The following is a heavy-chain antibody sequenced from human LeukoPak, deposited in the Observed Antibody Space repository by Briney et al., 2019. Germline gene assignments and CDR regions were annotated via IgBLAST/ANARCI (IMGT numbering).Heavy chain of an antibody. V-gene: IGHV1-8*03. CDR3: AREGSVVPAASSFDY. J-gene: IGHJ4*02. D-gene: IGHD2-2*01. CDR1: GYTFTSYD. CDR2: MNPNSGNT. Sequence: ASVKVSCKASGYTFTSYDINWVRQATGQGLEWMGWMNPNSGNTGYAQKFQGRVTITRNTSISTAYMELSSLRSEDTAVYYCAREGSVVPAASSFDYWGQGTLVTVSS.